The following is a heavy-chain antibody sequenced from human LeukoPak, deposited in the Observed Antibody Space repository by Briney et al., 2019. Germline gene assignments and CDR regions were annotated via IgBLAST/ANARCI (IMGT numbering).Heavy chain of an antibody. CDR2: ISSSSSYI. CDR1: GFTFSSYS. V-gene: IGHV3-21*01. CDR3: ARAPYGSGSLDY. Sequence: PGGSLRLSCAASGFTFSSYSMNWVRQAPGKGLEWVSSISSSSSYIYYADSVKGRFTISRDNAKNSLYLQMNSLRAEDTAVYYCARAPYGSGSLDYWGQGTLVTVSS. D-gene: IGHD3-10*01. J-gene: IGHJ4*02.